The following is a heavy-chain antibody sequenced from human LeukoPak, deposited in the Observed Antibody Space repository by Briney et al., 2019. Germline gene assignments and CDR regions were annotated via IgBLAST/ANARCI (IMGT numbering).Heavy chain of an antibody. CDR3: AKEGIAAAGLDAFDI. V-gene: IGHV3-23*01. J-gene: IGHJ3*02. CDR1: GFTFRSYA. CDR2: ISGSGGST. D-gene: IGHD6-13*01. Sequence: PGGSLRLSCAASGFTFRSYAMSWVRQAPGKGLEWVSVISGSGGSTYYADSVKGRFTISRDNSMNTLYLQMNSLRAEDTAVYYCAKEGIAAAGLDAFDIWGQGTMVTVSS.